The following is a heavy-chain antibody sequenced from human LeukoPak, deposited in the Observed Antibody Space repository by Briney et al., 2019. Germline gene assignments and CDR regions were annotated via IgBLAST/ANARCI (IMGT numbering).Heavy chain of an antibody. Sequence: PSETLSLTCTFSGGSIGSYYWSWVRQPPGKPLEWIGYVYHTRTTNYNPSLKNRLTISLDTTKNQFSLTLMSVTAADTAVYYCATERAGSFGSWGQGLLVTVSS. CDR1: GGSIGSYY. D-gene: IGHD6-19*01. V-gene: IGHV4-59*08. CDR3: ATERAGSFGS. CDR2: VYHTRTT. J-gene: IGHJ4*02.